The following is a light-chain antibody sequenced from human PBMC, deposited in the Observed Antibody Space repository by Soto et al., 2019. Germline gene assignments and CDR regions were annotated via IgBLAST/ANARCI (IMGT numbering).Light chain of an antibody. V-gene: IGKV1-9*01. CDR1: QGISNF. J-gene: IGKJ1*01. CDR3: QQFHSYPRT. Sequence: DIQLTQSPSFLSTSVGDRVTITCRASQGISNFLAWYQQKPGKAPKLLIFAASSLQSGVPSRFSGSGSGTEFTLTITSLQPEDFATYCCQQFHSYPRTFGQGTKVEIK. CDR2: AAS.